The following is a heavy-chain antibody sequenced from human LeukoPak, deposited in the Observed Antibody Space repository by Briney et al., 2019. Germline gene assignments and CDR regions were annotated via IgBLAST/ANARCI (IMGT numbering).Heavy chain of an antibody. J-gene: IGHJ3*02. CDR3: ARDGFFGSGIVGAFDI. D-gene: IGHD3-10*01. V-gene: IGHV1-18*01. Sequence: ASVKVSCKASGYTLTSYGISWVRQAPGQGLEWMGWISAYNNNINYAQKFQGRVTMITDTSTSTAYMELRSLRSDDTAVYYCARDGFFGSGIVGAFDIWGQGTMVTVSS. CDR2: ISAYNNNI. CDR1: GYTLTSYG.